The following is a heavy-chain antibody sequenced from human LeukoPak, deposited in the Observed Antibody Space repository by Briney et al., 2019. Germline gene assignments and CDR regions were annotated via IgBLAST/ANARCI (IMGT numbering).Heavy chain of an antibody. D-gene: IGHD3-22*01. CDR1: GFTFSGYW. CDR3: ARDRYYYDSSGYCIDY. CDR2: IKQDGSEK. V-gene: IGHV3-7*01. J-gene: IGHJ4*02. Sequence: GGSLRLSCAASGFTFSGYWMSWVRQAPGKGLEWVANIKQDGSEKYYVDSVKGRFTISRDNAKNSLYLQMNSLRAEDTAVYYCARDRYYYDSSGYCIDYWGQGTLVTVSS.